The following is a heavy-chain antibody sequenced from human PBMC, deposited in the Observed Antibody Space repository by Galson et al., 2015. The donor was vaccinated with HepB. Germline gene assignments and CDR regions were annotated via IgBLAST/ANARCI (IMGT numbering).Heavy chain of an antibody. CDR2: VYSGGAT. D-gene: IGHD3-3*01. CDR3: ARAAPIFGVVPIPEY. CDR1: GASMNSGYYH. Sequence: TLSLTCTVSGASMNSGYYHWSWIRQHPGKGLEWIGYVYSGGATSYNPSLESRITISEDTSTNQFSLKMTSVTAADTAVYYCARAAPIFGVVPIPEYWGQGSLVTVSS. V-gene: IGHV4-31*03. J-gene: IGHJ1*01.